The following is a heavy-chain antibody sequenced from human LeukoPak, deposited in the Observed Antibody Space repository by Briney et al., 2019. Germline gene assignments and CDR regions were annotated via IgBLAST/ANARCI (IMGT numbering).Heavy chain of an antibody. D-gene: IGHD1-26*01. Sequence: SVKVSCKASGYTFTGYYMHWVRQAPGQGLEWMGWINPNSGGTNYAQKFQGRVTMTRDTSISTAYMELSRLRSDDTAVYYCARVMGATTGAFDIWGQGTMVTVSS. V-gene: IGHV1-2*02. J-gene: IGHJ3*02. CDR3: ARVMGATTGAFDI. CDR1: GYTFTGYY. CDR2: INPNSGGT.